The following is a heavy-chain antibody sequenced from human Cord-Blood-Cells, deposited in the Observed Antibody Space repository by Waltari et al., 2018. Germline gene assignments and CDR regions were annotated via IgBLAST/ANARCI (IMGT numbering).Heavy chain of an antibody. D-gene: IGHD3-9*01. J-gene: IGHJ4*02. CDR2: FDPEDGET. Sequence: KGLEWMGGFDPEDGETIYAQKFQGRVTMTEDTSTDTAYMELSSLRSEDTTVYYCATDLSGLDDILTGYYDYWGQGTLVTVSS. V-gene: IGHV1-24*01. CDR3: ATDLSGLDDILTGYYDY.